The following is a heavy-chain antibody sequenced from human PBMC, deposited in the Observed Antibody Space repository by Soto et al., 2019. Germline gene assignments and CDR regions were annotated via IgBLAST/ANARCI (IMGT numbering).Heavy chain of an antibody. CDR2: ISPNSGNI. Sequence: QVHLVQSGAEVKKPGASVNVSCKTSGYTFTRNGISWVRQAPGQGLEWMGWISPNSGNIKYAQKQQSGVIMPAETGTITAQMQRMNLRSDYTAANYGVKHRDSDIWPPRDVLGPGTAFTVSS. D-gene: IGHD1-26*01. J-gene: IGHJ6*01. CDR3: VKHRDSDIWPPRDV. CDR1: GYTFTRNG. V-gene: IGHV1-18*01.